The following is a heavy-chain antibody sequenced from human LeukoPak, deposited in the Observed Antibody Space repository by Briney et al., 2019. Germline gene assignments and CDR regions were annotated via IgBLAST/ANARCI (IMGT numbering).Heavy chain of an antibody. CDR3: ARSRGWLQSHPLDY. V-gene: IGHV4-39*01. J-gene: IGHJ4*02. CDR1: GGSISSSPYY. D-gene: IGHD5-24*01. CDR2: IYYSGST. Sequence: SETLSLTCTVSGGSISSSPYYWGWIRQPPGKGLEWIGSIYYSGSTYYNPSLKSRVTISVDTSKNQFSLKLSSVTAADTAVYYCARSRGWLQSHPLDYWGQGTLVTVSS.